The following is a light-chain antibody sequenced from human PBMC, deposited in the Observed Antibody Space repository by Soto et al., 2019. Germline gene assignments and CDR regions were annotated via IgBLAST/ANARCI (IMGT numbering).Light chain of an antibody. V-gene: IGLV2-8*01. CDR1: SSDVGAYTY. Sequence: QSALTQPPSASGSPGQSVTISCTGTSSDVGAYTYVSWYQQHPGKAPKLMIYGVTEWPSGVPDRFSGSKSGNTASLTVSGLQTEDEAYYYCSSYAGSNNYVFGTGTQLTVL. CDR2: GVT. J-gene: IGLJ1*01. CDR3: SSYAGSNNYV.